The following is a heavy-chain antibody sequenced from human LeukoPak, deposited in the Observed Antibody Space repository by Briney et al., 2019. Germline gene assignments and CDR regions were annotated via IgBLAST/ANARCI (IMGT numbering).Heavy chain of an antibody. D-gene: IGHD3-22*01. CDR2: IYHSGSA. J-gene: IGHJ4*02. V-gene: IGHV4-4*02. Sequence: PSETLSLTCAVSGGSMSSSNWWSWVRQPPGKGLEWIGEIYHSGSANYNPSLKSRVTISVDKSKNQFSLKLSSVTAADTAVYYCASAGHDGSGYKVCWGQGTLVTVSS. CDR3: ASAGHDGSGYKVC. CDR1: GGSMSSSNW.